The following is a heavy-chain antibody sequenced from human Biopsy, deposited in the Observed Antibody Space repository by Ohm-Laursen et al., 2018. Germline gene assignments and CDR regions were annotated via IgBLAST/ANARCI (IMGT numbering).Heavy chain of an antibody. Sequence: SMKVSCKASGDSFTSYAIGWVRQAPGQGLEWMGGIIPIPNVATYAQKFQGRITITADESTSTAYMELNSLTSDDTAVYFCARGEGSSWFDPWGHGTLVTVSS. CDR2: IIPIPNVA. J-gene: IGHJ5*02. V-gene: IGHV1-69*10. D-gene: IGHD1-26*01. CDR1: GDSFTSYA. CDR3: ARGEGSSWFDP.